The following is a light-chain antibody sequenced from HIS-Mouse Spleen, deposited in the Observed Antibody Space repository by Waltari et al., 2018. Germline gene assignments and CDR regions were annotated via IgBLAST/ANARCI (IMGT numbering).Light chain of an antibody. CDR1: QSISSW. J-gene: IGKJ1*01. CDR3: QQYNSYSRT. CDR2: KAS. Sequence: DIQMPHSPSTLSASVGDSVTTTCRASQSISSWLAWYQQKPGKAPKLLIYKASSLESGVPSRFSGSGSGTEFTLTISSLQPDDFATYYCQQYNSYSRTFGQGTKVEIK. V-gene: IGKV1-5*03.